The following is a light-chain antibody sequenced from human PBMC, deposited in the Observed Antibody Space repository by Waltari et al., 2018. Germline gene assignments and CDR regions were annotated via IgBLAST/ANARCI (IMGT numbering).Light chain of an antibody. Sequence: QSALTQPASVSGSPGQSITIFCTGTSSDVGFYNYVSWYQQHPGKAPKLISYEVTNRPSGISNRFSGSKSGNTASLTISGLQAEDEADYYCSSFTTSRTYVFGIGTKVTVL. J-gene: IGLJ1*01. CDR3: SSFTTSRTYV. CDR2: EVT. CDR1: SSDVGFYNY. V-gene: IGLV2-14*01.